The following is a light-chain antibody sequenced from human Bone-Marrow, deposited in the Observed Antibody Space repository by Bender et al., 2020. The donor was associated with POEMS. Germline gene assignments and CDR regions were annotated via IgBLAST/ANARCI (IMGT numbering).Light chain of an antibody. CDR3: SSYTTDSTYV. J-gene: IGLJ1*01. CDR1: SSDIGRNNF. Sequence: QSALTQPASVSGSPGQSITISCTGTSSDIGRNNFVSWYQHHPGKAPKLMIFDVSNRPSGVSNRFSGSKSGNTASLTISGLQAEDESDYYCSSYTTDSTYVFGTGTKVTVL. V-gene: IGLV2-14*03. CDR2: DVS.